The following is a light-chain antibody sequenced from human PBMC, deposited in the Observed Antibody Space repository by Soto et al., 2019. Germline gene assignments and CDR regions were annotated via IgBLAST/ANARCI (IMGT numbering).Light chain of an antibody. Sequence: ESVLTQAPDTLSLSPGERPTLSCRAVQSVSSYLAWYQQKPGQXPXXXXXXXXXXXTGIPARFSGGGSXXDLTLTXSXXEPEDFAVYYCQQRSNWPITFGQGTRLEIK. CDR1: QSVSSY. V-gene: IGKV3-11*01. CDR3: QQRSNWPIT. CDR2: XXX. J-gene: IGKJ5*01.